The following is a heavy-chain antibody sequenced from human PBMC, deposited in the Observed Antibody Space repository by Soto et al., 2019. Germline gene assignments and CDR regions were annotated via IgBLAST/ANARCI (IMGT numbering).Heavy chain of an antibody. CDR3: APYVRYYYDSSGYPATFDF. J-gene: IGHJ4*02. Sequence: XGSLRLSRAASRFTFSSYSMSWVRQAPGKGLEWVSAISGSGGSTYYADSVKGRFTISRDNSKNTLYLQMKSLRAEDTAVYYCAPYVRYYYDSSGYPATFDFWGQGTLVTVYS. D-gene: IGHD3-22*01. V-gene: IGHV3-23*01. CDR2: ISGSGGST. CDR1: RFTFSSYS.